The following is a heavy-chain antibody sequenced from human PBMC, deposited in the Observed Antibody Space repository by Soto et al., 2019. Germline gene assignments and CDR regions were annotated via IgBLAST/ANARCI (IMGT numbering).Heavy chain of an antibody. V-gene: IGHV1-58*01. CDR1: GFTFTSSA. D-gene: IGHD6-13*01. CDR2: IVVGSGNT. J-gene: IGHJ5*02. Sequence: SVKVSCKASGFTFTSSAVQWVRQARGQRLEWIGWIVVGSGNTNYAQKFQERVTITRDMSTSTAYMELSSLRSEDTAVYYCARAQTKQQLVRLTVSVIGDWFDPWGQGTLVTVSS. CDR3: ARAQTKQQLVRLTVSVIGDWFDP.